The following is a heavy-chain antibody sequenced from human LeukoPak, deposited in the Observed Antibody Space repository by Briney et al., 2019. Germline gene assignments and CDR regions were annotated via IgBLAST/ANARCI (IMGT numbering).Heavy chain of an antibody. Sequence: GGSLRLSCAASGFIFRTYWMTWVRQTPGEGGEWVANINRDGSVDHYADSVNGRFTLSRDNAKNSLYLQMNSLRAEDTAVYYCARDFNPYWGTSCYFDAFYVWGQGTVVTVSS. CDR1: GFIFRTYW. CDR2: INRDGSVD. D-gene: IGHD2-21*01. V-gene: IGHV3-7*01. CDR3: ARDFNPYWGTSCYFDAFYV. J-gene: IGHJ3*01.